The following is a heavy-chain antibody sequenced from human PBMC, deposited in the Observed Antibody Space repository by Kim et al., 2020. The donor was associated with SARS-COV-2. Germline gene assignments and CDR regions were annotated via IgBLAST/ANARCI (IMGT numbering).Heavy chain of an antibody. CDR1: GYSISSGYY. V-gene: IGHV4-38-2*02. J-gene: IGHJ1*01. D-gene: IGHD4-17*01. CDR2: IYHSGNT. CDR3: ARVYGDYAYFQQ. Sequence: SETLSLTCTVSGYSISSGYYWGWIRQPPGKGLEWIGSIYHSGNTYYNPSLKSRVTISVDTSKNQFSLNLSSMTAADTAVYYCARVYGDYAYFQQGGQGTL.